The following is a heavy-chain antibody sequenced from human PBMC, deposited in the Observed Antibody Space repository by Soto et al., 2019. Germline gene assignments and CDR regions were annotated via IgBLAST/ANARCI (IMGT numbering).Heavy chain of an antibody. CDR1: GGSISSEGYY. Sequence: SETLSLTCTVSGGSISSEGYYWSWFRQLPGKGLEWIGDIYYSGTTYHNPSLRSRLTISGDASKNQFSLKLSSVTAADTALYYCARGRGYSYGPYYFDYWGQGTLVTVSS. V-gene: IGHV4-31*03. D-gene: IGHD5-18*01. J-gene: IGHJ4*02. CDR3: ARGRGYSYGPYYFDY. CDR2: IYYSGTT.